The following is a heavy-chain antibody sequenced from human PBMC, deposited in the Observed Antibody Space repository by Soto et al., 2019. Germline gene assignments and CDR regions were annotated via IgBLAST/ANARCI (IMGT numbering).Heavy chain of an antibody. J-gene: IGHJ4*02. V-gene: IGHV2-5*02. D-gene: IGHD3-3*01. CDR1: SFSLSTSGVA. CDR3: ARIFDFWSGYYFAY. Sequence: SGPTLGNPTQTLTLTCTFYSFSLSTSGVAVGWIRQAPRKAPEWLAFIFWDDDKRYSPSLENRLTITKDTSKNQVVLTMTNMDPVDTATYYCARIFDFWSGYYFAYWGRGSLVTVS. CDR2: IFWDDDK.